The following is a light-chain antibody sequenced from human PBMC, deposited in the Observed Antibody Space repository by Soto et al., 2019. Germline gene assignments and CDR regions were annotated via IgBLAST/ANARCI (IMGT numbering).Light chain of an antibody. V-gene: IGLV2-23*02. Sequence: QSALTQPASVSGSPGQSITISCTGSSSDVGTYNLVSWYQHHPGKAPKLMISEVIKRPSGVSNRFSGSKSGNTASLTISGLQAEDEADYYCCSYGGSSIFVFGGGTKLTVL. CDR2: EVI. CDR3: CSYGGSSIFV. CDR1: SSDVGTYNL. J-gene: IGLJ2*01.